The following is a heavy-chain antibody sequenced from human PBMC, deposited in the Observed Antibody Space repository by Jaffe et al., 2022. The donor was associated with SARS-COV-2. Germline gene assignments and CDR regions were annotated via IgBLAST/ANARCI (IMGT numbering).Heavy chain of an antibody. Sequence: EVQLLESGGGLVQPGGSLRLSCAASGFTFSSYAMSWVRQAPGKGLEWVSAISGSGGSTYYADSVKGRFTISRDNSKNTLYLQMNSLRAEDTAVYYCAKGEDSSGYYLAEYFQHWGQGTLVTVSS. CDR3: AKGEDSSGYYLAEYFQH. V-gene: IGHV3-23*01. J-gene: IGHJ1*01. CDR2: ISGSGGST. D-gene: IGHD3-22*01. CDR1: GFTFSSYA.